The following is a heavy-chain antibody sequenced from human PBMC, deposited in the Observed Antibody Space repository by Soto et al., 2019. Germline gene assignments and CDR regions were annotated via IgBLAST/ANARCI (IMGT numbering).Heavy chain of an antibody. CDR1: GGSFRSYY. CDR2: VNHSGEA. D-gene: IGHD3-10*01. J-gene: IGHJ5*02. V-gene: IGHV4-34*01. CDR3: TQAERFQRSWFDP. Sequence: SETLSLTCGVYGGSFRSYYWIWVGQPPGKGLEWIGEVNHSGEATYNPSLQSRITISLDTSNNQFSLKMTSVTAADTAMYFCTQAERFQRSWFDPWGQGTQVTVSS.